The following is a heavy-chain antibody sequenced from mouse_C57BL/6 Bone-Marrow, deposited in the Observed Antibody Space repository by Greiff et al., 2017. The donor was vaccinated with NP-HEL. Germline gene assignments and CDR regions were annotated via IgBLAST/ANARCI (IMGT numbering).Heavy chain of an antibody. CDR3: ATMVTTGYYYAMDY. CDR2: ISSGSSTI. V-gene: IGHV5-17*01. Sequence: EVQVVESGGGLVKPGGSLKLSCAASGFTFSDYGMHWVRQAPEKGLEWVAYISSGSSTIYYADTVKGRFTISRDNAKNTLFLQMTSLRSEDTAMYYCATMVTTGYYYAMDYWGQGTSVTVSS. J-gene: IGHJ4*01. D-gene: IGHD2-2*01. CDR1: GFTFSDYG.